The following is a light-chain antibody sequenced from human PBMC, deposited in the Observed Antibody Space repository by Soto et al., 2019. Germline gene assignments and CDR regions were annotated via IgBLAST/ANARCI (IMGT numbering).Light chain of an antibody. CDR3: ASWDDSLNGVV. J-gene: IGLJ3*02. CDR2: GNN. Sequence: QSVLTQPPSASGTPGQRVTISCSGSSSNIGSNSVNWYQKFPATAPKLLIYGNNQRPSGVPDRFSGSKSGTSASLAISGLHSEDEADYYCASWDDSLNGVVFGGGTKVTVL. CDR1: SSNIGSNS. V-gene: IGLV1-44*01.